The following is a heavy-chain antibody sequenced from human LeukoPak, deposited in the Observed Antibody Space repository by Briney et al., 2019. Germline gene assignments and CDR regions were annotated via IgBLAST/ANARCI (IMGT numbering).Heavy chain of an antibody. Sequence: ASVKVSCKASGYTFTSYDINRVRQATGQGLEWMGWKNPYSGNTAYAQKFQGRVTMTRNTSISTAYMELSSLTSEDTAVYYCARGRYSGYGIDSWGQGTLVSVSS. V-gene: IGHV1-8*01. CDR1: GYTFTSYD. CDR3: ARGRYSGYGIDS. J-gene: IGHJ4*02. CDR2: KNPYSGNT. D-gene: IGHD5-12*01.